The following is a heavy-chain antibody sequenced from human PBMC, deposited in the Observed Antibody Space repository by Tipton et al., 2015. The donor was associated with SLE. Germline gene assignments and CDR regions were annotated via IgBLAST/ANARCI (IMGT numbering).Heavy chain of an antibody. CDR2: IYYSGST. CDR1: GGSISSHY. J-gene: IGHJ4*02. CDR3: TRPSAAAGAAIDY. D-gene: IGHD6-13*01. V-gene: IGHV4-59*11. Sequence: TLSLTCTVSGGSISSHYWSWIRQPPGKGLEWIGYIYYSGSTNYNPSLKSRVTISVDTSKNQFSLKLSSVTAADTAVYYCTRPSAAAGAAIDYWGQGTLVTVSS.